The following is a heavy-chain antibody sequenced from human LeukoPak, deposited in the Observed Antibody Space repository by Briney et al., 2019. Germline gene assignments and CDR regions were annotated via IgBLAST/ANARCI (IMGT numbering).Heavy chain of an antibody. CDR1: GYTLTELS. Sequence: ASVKVSCKVSGYTLTELSMHWVRQAPGKGLEWMGDFDPEDGETIYAQKFQGRVTMTEDTSTDTAYMELSSLRSEDTAVYYCATSRTPRDYYDSSGYRPYYFDYWGQGTLVTVSS. CDR2: FDPEDGET. CDR3: ATSRTPRDYYDSSGYRPYYFDY. J-gene: IGHJ4*02. V-gene: IGHV1-24*01. D-gene: IGHD3-22*01.